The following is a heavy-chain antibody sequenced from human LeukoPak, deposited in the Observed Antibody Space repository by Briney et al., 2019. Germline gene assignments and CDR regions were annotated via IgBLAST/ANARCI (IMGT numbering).Heavy chain of an antibody. Sequence: PGGSLRLSCAASGFTFSSYAMSWVRQAPGKGLEWVSAISGSGGSTYYADSVKGRFTISRDNSKNTLYLQMNSLRAEDTAVYYCAKDRSSKHYYYYYYMAVWGKGTTVTVSS. V-gene: IGHV3-23*01. CDR3: AKDRSSKHYYYYYYMAV. CDR1: GFTFSSYA. J-gene: IGHJ6*03. CDR2: ISGSGGST. D-gene: IGHD2-2*01.